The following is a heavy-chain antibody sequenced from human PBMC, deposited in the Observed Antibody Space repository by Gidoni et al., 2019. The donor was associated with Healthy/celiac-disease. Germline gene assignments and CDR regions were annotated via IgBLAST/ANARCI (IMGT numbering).Heavy chain of an antibody. CDR1: GFTFSSYA. J-gene: IGHJ3*02. D-gene: IGHD2-15*01. CDR2: ISGRGGST. V-gene: IGHV3-23*01. CDR3: AKDYCSGGSCYRGSAFDI. Sequence: EVQLLESGGGLVQPGGSLRLSCAASGFTFSSYAMSWVRQAPGKGLEWVSAISGRGGSTYYADSVKGRFTISRDNSKNTLYLQMNSLRAEDTAVYYCAKDYCSGGSCYRGSAFDIWGQGTMVTVSS.